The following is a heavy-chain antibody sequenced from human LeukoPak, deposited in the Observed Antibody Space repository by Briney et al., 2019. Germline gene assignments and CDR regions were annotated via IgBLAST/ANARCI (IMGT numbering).Heavy chain of an antibody. D-gene: IGHD2-15*01. CDR3: ARAPVVVVAAKSHWFDP. J-gene: IGHJ5*02. CDR2: ISAYNGNT. Sequence: GASVKVSCKASGYTFTSYGISWVRQAPGQGLEWMGWISAYNGNTNYAQKLQGRVTMTTDTSTSTAYMELRSLRSDDTAVYYCARAPVVVVAAKSHWFDPWGQGTLVIVSS. CDR1: GYTFTSYG. V-gene: IGHV1-18*01.